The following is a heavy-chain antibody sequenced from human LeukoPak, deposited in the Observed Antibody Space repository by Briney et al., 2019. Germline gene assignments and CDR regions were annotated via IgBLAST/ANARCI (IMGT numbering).Heavy chain of an antibody. CDR3: AKEYSSSWFDP. CDR1: GFTFNYYE. Sequence: PGGSLRLSCAGSGFTFNYYEMHWVRQAPGKGLEWVAVISNDGSSQYHADYVKGRFSVSRDNSKNTLYLQMNSLRAEDTAVYYCAKEYSSSWFDPWGQGTLVTVSA. CDR2: ISNDGSSQ. V-gene: IGHV3-30-3*02. D-gene: IGHD6-13*01. J-gene: IGHJ5*02.